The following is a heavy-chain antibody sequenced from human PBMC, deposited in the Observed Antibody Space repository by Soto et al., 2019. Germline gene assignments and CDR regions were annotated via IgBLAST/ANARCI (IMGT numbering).Heavy chain of an antibody. V-gene: IGHV3-30*18. CDR3: AKEAAATGGIGAFDI. J-gene: IGHJ3*02. CDR2: ISYDGSIK. Sequence: GGSLRLSCAASGFTFSSSGMHWVRQAPGKGLGWVAVISYDGSIKYYADSVRGRFTISRDNSKNTLYLQMNSLRAEDTAVFYCAKEAAATGGIGAFDIWGQGTLVTVSS. CDR1: GFTFSSSG. D-gene: IGHD1-26*01.